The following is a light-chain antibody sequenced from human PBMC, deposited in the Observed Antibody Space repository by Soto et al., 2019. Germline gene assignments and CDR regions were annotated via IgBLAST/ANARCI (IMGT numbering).Light chain of an antibody. CDR1: QSVSSSY. V-gene: IGKV3-20*01. J-gene: IGKJ1*01. Sequence: EIVLTQSPGTLSLSPGERATLSCRASQSVSSSYLAWYQQKPGQAPRLLIYGASSRATGIPDRFSGSGSGTDFTLTISRLEPEDFAVYYCQQYTSSPRTFVHGTQFDIK. CDR2: GAS. CDR3: QQYTSSPRT.